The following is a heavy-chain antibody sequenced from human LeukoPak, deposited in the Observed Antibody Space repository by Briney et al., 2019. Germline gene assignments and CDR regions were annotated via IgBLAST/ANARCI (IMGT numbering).Heavy chain of an antibody. CDR2: IKQDGSEK. V-gene: IGHV3-7*01. CDR3: VRDRYCSRTSCYYLDY. D-gene: IGHD2-2*01. Sequence: GGSLRLSCAASGFTFSSYWISWVRQAPGKGLEWVANIKQDGSEKNYVDSVKGRFTIFRDNAKNSLYLQMNSLRAEDTAVYYCVRDRYCSRTSCYYLDYWGRGTLVTVSS. J-gene: IGHJ4*02. CDR1: GFTFSSYW.